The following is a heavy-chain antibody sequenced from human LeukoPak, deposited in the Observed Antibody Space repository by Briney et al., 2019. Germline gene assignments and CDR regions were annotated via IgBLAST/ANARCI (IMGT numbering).Heavy chain of an antibody. J-gene: IGHJ4*02. Sequence: PSETLSLTCTVSGGSISSYYWSWIRQPAGKGLEWIGRIYTSGSTNYNPSLRSRVTMSVDTSKNQFSLKLSSVTAADTAVYYCARTYYDFWSGYFHFDYWGQGTLVTVSS. D-gene: IGHD3-3*01. V-gene: IGHV4-4*07. CDR2: IYTSGST. CDR3: ARTYYDFWSGYFHFDY. CDR1: GGSISSYY.